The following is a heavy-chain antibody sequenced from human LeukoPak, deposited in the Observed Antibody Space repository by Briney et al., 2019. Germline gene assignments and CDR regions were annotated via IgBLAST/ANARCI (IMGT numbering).Heavy chain of an antibody. CDR2: IYYSGST. J-gene: IGHJ4*02. D-gene: IGHD6-13*01. Sequence: SETLSLTCTVSGGSISSYYWGWIRQPPGKGLEWIGSIYYSGSTYYNPSLKSRVTISVDTSKNQFSLKLSSVTAADTAVYYCARQAASDYWGQGTLVTVSS. CDR3: ARQAASDY. V-gene: IGHV4-39*01. CDR1: GGSISSYY.